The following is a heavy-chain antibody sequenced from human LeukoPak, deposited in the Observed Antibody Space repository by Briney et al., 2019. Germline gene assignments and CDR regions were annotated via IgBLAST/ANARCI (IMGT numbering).Heavy chain of an antibody. CDR1: GYTFTGYY. Sequence: ASVKVSCKASGYTFTGYYMHWVRQAPGQGLEWMGWINPNSGGTNYAQKFQGRVTMTRDTSISTAYMELSRLRSDDTAVYYCAKLRRAYPGGNYYGSGTEDYWGQGTLVTVSS. CDR3: AKLRRAYPGGNYYGSGTEDY. J-gene: IGHJ4*02. D-gene: IGHD3-10*01. V-gene: IGHV1-2*02. CDR2: INPNSGGT.